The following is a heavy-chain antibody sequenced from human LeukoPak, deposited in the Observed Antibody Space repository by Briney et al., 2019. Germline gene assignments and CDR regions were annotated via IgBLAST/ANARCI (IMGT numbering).Heavy chain of an antibody. CDR1: GFTFSSYS. Sequence: GGSLRLSCAASGFTFSSYSMHWVRQAPGKGLEWVSSISSSSSYIYYADSVKGRFTISRDNAKNSLYLQMNSQRAEDTAVYYCAGVLWLGESAADYCGQGTLVTVSS. V-gene: IGHV3-21*01. CDR2: ISSSSSYI. J-gene: IGHJ4*02. D-gene: IGHD3-10*01. CDR3: AGVLWLGESAADY.